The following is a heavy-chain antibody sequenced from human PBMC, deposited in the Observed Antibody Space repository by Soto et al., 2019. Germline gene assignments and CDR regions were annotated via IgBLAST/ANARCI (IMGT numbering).Heavy chain of an antibody. D-gene: IGHD2-2*01. V-gene: IGHV1-18*01. Sequence: QVQLVQSGGEVKKPGASVKVSCKASGYAFNTYGFTWVRQAPGQGLEWMGRISAYNGNTNYAQTFQGRVILTTDTPTTTAHMELTSLRYDDTAVYYCARDIGTSSISPGAPCGQGTLVSVSS. CDR1: GYAFNTYG. J-gene: IGHJ5*02. CDR3: ARDIGTSSISPGAP. CDR2: ISAYNGNT.